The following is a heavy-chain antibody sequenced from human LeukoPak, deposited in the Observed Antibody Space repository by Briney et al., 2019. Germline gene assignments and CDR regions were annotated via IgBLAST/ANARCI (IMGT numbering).Heavy chain of an antibody. D-gene: IGHD6-25*01. CDR2: IYSSGSA. CDR3: AKSGGYGLIDY. J-gene: IGHJ4*01. CDR1: GGSISSYY. V-gene: IGHV4-59*05. Sequence: SETLSLTCTVSGGSISSYYWSWIRQPPGKGLEWIGSIYSSGSAYYNSSLKSRVTISIDTSKNQVSLKMSSVTAADTAVYYCAKSGGYGLIDYWGQGTLVTVSS.